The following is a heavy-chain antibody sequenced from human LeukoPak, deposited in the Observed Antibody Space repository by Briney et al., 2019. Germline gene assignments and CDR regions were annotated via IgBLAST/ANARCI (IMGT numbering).Heavy chain of an antibody. CDR1: GYTLTELS. CDR3: ARGRAVEMATITDYYYGMDV. D-gene: IGHD5-24*01. Sequence: ASVKVSCKVSGYTLTELSMHWVRQAPGKGLEWMGGFDPEDGETIYAQKFQGRVTMTEDTSTDTAYMELSSLRSEDTAVYYCARGRAVEMATITDYYYGMDVWGQGTTVTVSS. J-gene: IGHJ6*02. CDR2: FDPEDGET. V-gene: IGHV1-24*01.